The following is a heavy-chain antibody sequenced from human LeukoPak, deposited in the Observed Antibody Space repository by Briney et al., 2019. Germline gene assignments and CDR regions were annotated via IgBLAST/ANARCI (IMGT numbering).Heavy chain of an antibody. CDR2: ITGDGSDI. V-gene: IGHV3-74*01. D-gene: IGHD4-17*01. CDR1: GFTLNKYW. J-gene: IGHJ5*02. Sequence: GGSLRLSCEASGFTLNKYWMHWVRQAPGKGLVWVSRITGDGSDIAYADSVKGRFTVSRDDAKNTLFLQMTSLRVEDAAIYYCARDAYTTTSNWLDPWGQGTLVTVSS. CDR3: ARDAYTTTSNWLDP.